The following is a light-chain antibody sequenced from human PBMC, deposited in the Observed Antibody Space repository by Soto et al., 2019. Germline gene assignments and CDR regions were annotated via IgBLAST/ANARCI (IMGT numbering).Light chain of an antibody. V-gene: IGKV4-1*01. Sequence: DIVMTQSPDSLAVSLGERVTINCKSSQSVLYSSNNRNYLAWYQQKPGQPPKLLIYWASTRESGVPDRFSGSGSGTDFTLTISSLQAEDVAVYYCQQHYNTPQTFGGGTKVDIK. J-gene: IGKJ4*02. CDR2: WAS. CDR3: QQHYNTPQT. CDR1: QSVLYSSNNRNY.